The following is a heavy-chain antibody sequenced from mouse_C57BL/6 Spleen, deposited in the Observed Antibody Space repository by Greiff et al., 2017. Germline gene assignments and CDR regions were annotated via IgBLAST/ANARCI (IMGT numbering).Heavy chain of an antibody. CDR2: LSSGGSYT. V-gene: IGHV5-6*01. CDR1: AFTFSSSG. D-gene: IGHD2-4*01. CDR3: ARDYDYPKLYFPS. Sequence: EVKLQESSGYLVKPRGSLKLSCAASAFTFSSSGTSWVRQTPDKRLAWVATLSSGGSYTYYPDSVKGRFTISRYNAKNTLYLQMSSLKSEDTAMYYCARDYDYPKLYFPSWGYGATLPVS. J-gene: IGHJ2*01.